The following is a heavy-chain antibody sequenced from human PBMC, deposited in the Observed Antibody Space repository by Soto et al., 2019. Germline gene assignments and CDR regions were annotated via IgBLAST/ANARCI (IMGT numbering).Heavy chain of an antibody. Sequence: SVKVSCKASGGTLSSYAISWVRQAPGQGLEWMGGIIPIFGTANYAQKFQGRVTITADKSTSTAYMELSSLRSEDTAVYYCASPPERPWAGFAYWGQGTLVTGSS. CDR1: GGTLSSYA. D-gene: IGHD1-1*01. CDR2: IIPIFGTA. J-gene: IGHJ4*02. V-gene: IGHV1-69*06. CDR3: ASPPERPWAGFAY.